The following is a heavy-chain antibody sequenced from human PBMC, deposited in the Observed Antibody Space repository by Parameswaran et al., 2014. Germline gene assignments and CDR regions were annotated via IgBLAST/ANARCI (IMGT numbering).Heavy chain of an antibody. CDR2: INHSGST. D-gene: IGHD1-26*01. V-gene: IGHV4-34*01. Sequence: PGKGLEWIGEINHSGSTNYNPSLKSRVTISVDTSKNQFSLKLSSVTAADTAVYYCAREGGSYWFDPWGQGTLVTVSS. CDR3: AREGGSYWFDP. J-gene: IGHJ5*02.